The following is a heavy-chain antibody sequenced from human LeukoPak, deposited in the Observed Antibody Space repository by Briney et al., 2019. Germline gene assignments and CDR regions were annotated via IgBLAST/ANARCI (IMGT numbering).Heavy chain of an antibody. J-gene: IGHJ4*02. D-gene: IGHD3-22*01. CDR2: VHHDGSER. V-gene: IGHV3-30*02. CDR3: ATGSGYYYDH. Sequence: PGGSLRLSCAASGFTFSNYYMHWVRQAPGKGLEWVAVVHHDGSERYYADSVKGRFTVSRDNSKNTLYVQMDSLRVEDTAVYYCATGSGYYYDHWGQGTLVTVSS. CDR1: GFTFSNYY.